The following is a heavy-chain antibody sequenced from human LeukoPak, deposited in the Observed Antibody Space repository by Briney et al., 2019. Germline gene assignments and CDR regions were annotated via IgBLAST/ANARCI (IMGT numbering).Heavy chain of an antibody. J-gene: IGHJ4*02. V-gene: IGHV3-48*04. Sequence: GGSLRLSCAASGFKFTSYSMNWVRQAPGKGLEWISYISSSGSPIYYTDSVKGRFTISRDDAKKSSDLQMTNLTAEDTAVYFCARGSRFDYWGQGAPVTVSS. CDR3: ARGSRFDY. CDR1: GFKFTSYS. CDR2: ISSSGSPI.